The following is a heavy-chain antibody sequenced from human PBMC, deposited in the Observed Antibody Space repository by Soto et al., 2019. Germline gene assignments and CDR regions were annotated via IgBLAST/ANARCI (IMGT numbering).Heavy chain of an antibody. CDR2: IYYSGST. V-gene: IGHV4-31*03. CDR1: GGSISSGGYY. Sequence: SETLSLTCTVSGGSISSGGYYWSWIRQHPGKGLEWIGYIYYSGSTYYNPSLKSRVTISVDTSKNQFSLKLSSVTAADTAVYYCVREGAMVRGVTKYGMDVWGQGTTVTVSS. D-gene: IGHD3-10*01. CDR3: VREGAMVRGVTKYGMDV. J-gene: IGHJ6*02.